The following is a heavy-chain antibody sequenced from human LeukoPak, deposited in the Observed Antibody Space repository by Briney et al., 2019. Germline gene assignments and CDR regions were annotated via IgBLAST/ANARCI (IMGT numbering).Heavy chain of an antibody. CDR1: GGSISSYY. CDR2: IYYSGST. V-gene: IGHV4-59*01. Sequence: PSETLSLTCTVSGGSISSYYWGWIRQPPGKGLEWIGYIYYSGSTNYNPSLKSRVTISVDTSKNQFSLKLSSVTAADTAVYYCARGYGYGSPYYFDYWGQGTLVTVSS. CDR3: ARGYGYGSPYYFDY. D-gene: IGHD5-12*01. J-gene: IGHJ4*02.